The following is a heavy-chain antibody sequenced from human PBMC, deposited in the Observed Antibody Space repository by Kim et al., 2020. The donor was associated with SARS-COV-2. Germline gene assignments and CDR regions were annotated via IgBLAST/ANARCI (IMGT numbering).Heavy chain of an antibody. D-gene: IGHD2-2*01. CDR3: ARGKVVVVPAANQPSIDGMDV. J-gene: IGHJ6*02. CDR1: GGTFSSYA. CDR2: IIPIFGTA. V-gene: IGHV1-69*13. Sequence: SVKVSCKASGGTFSSYAISWVRQAPGQGLEWMGGIIPIFGTANYAQKFQGRVTITADESTSTAYMELSSLRSEDTAVYYCARGKVVVVPAANQPSIDGMDVWGQGTTVTVSS.